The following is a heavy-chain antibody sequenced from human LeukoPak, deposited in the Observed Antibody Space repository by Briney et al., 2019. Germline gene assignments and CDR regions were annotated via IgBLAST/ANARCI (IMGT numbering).Heavy chain of an antibody. CDR1: GGSFSGYY. CDR3: ARQGLWFGESRSNFDY. D-gene: IGHD3-10*01. J-gene: IGHJ4*02. Sequence: PSETLSLTCAVYGGSFSGYYWSWIRQPPGKGLEWIGEINHSGSTNYNPSLKSRVTISVDTSKNQFSLKLSSVTAADTAVYYCARQGLWFGESRSNFDYWGQGTLVTVSS. CDR2: INHSGST. V-gene: IGHV4-34*01.